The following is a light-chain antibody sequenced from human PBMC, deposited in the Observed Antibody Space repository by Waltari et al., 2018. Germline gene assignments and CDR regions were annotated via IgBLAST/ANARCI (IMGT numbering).Light chain of an antibody. CDR1: SSDVGGYKF. Sequence: QSALTQPPSASGSPGQSVTISCTGTSSDVGGYKFVSWYQQHPGRAPKLMIYEVNQRPAGVPDRFSGSKSGNTASLTVSGLQAEDEADYDCSSYAGSNNLVFGTGTKVTVL. V-gene: IGLV2-8*01. CDR2: EVN. J-gene: IGLJ1*01. CDR3: SSYAGSNNLV.